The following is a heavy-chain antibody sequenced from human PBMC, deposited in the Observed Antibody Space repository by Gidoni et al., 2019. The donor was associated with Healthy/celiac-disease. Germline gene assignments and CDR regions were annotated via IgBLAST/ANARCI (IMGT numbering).Heavy chain of an antibody. D-gene: IGHD3-3*01. CDR3: ARGSRFLEWLFPNWFDP. Sequence: QVQLVQSGADVKQPGSSVKLSCKSSLGTFSSYAIRWVRQAPGKGLEWMGGIIPIFGTAKYAKKFQGRVTITADEYTSTAYMELSSLRSEETAVYYCARGSRFLEWLFPNWFDPWGQGTLVTVSS. V-gene: IGHV1-69*01. CDR2: IIPIFGTA. CDR1: LGTFSSYA. J-gene: IGHJ5*02.